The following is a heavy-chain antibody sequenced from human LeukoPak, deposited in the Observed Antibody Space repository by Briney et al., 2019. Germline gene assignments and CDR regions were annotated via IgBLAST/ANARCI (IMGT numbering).Heavy chain of an antibody. Sequence: PGGSLRLSCAASGFTFSNAWMSWVRQAPGKGLEWVGRIKSKTDGGTTDYAAPVKGRFTISRDDSKNTLYLQMNSLKTEDTAVYYCTTDASDDWNYYDYWGQGTLVIVSS. J-gene: IGHJ4*02. D-gene: IGHD3-9*01. CDR1: GFTFSNAW. V-gene: IGHV3-15*01. CDR3: TTDASDDWNYYDY. CDR2: IKSKTDGGTT.